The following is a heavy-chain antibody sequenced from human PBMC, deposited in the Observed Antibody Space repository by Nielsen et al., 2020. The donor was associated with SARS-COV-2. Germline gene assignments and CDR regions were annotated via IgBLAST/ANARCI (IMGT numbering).Heavy chain of an antibody. CDR1: GFTFSSYA. D-gene: IGHD6-13*01. CDR2: ISYDGSNK. Sequence: GGSLRLSCAASGFTFSSYAMHWVRQAPGKGLEWVAVISYDGSNKYYADSVKGRFTISRDNSKNTLYLQMNSLRAEDTAVYYCARERGRQQLGEFWFDPWGQGTLVTVSS. J-gene: IGHJ5*02. CDR3: ARERGRQQLGEFWFDP. V-gene: IGHV3-30-3*01.